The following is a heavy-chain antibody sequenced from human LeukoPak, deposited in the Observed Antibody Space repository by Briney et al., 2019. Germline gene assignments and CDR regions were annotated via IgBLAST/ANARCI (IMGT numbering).Heavy chain of an antibody. CDR2: ISGSGGST. Sequence: PGGSLRLSCAASGFTFSSYAMSWVRQAPGKGLEWVSAISGSGGSTYYADSVKGRFTISRDNSKNTLYLQMNSLRAEDTAVYYCARDRPGNDFWSGPNDYWGQGTLVTVSS. CDR1: GFTFSSYA. CDR3: ARDRPGNDFWSGPNDY. V-gene: IGHV3-23*01. J-gene: IGHJ4*02. D-gene: IGHD3-3*01.